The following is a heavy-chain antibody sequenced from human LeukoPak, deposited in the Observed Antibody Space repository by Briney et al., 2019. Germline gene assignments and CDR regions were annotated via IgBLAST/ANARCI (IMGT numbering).Heavy chain of an antibody. CDR3: ARHGYYYDSSGYSRIDY. CDR2: INTNTGNP. D-gene: IGHD3-22*01. J-gene: IGHJ4*02. Sequence: GASVKVSCKASGYTFTSYAMNWVRQAPGQGLERMGWINTNTGNPTYAQGFTGRFVFSLDTSVSTAYLQISSLKAEDTAVYYCARHGYYYDSSGYSRIDYWGQGTLVTVSS. CDR1: GYTFTSYA. V-gene: IGHV7-4-1*02.